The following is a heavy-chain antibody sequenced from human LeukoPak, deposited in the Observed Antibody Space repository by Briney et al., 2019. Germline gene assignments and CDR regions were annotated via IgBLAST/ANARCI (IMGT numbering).Heavy chain of an antibody. D-gene: IGHD1-26*01. J-gene: IGHJ4*02. CDR1: GFTFSSYG. CDR3: AKQEYSGSYFFDY. CDR2: IRYDGSNK. Sequence: PGGSLRLSCAASGFTFSSYGMHWVRQAPGKGLEWVAFIRYDGSNKYYADSVKGRFTISRDNSKNTLYLQMNSLRAEDTAVYYCAKQEYSGSYFFDYWGQGTLVTVSS. V-gene: IGHV3-30*02.